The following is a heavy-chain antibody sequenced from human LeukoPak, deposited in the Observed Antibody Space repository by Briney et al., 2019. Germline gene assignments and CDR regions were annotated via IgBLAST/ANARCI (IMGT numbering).Heavy chain of an antibody. D-gene: IGHD5-12*01. V-gene: IGHV4-4*07. CDR1: GGSVSGYY. CDR3: AREHPVAIAPDH. CDR2: IHSTGST. J-gene: IGHJ4*02. Sequence: SETLSLTCTVSGGSVSGYYWSSIRQSAGKGLEWIGRIHSTGSTNYNPSLQSRVTMSVDASKNQFYLKLTSVTAADTAVYYCAREHPVAIAPDHWGQGTLVTVPS.